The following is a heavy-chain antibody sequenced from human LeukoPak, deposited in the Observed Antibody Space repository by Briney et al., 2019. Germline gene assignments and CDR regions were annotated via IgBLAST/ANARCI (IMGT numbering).Heavy chain of an antibody. D-gene: IGHD3-3*02. CDR3: AKISSH. Sequence: GGSLRLPCVASGFIFSSFGMHWVGQAPGKGLEWVAFIRYDGTTKYYADSVKGRFTISRDNSRNTLYLEMNSLRAEDTAVYYCAKISSHWGQGTLVTVSS. CDR2: IRYDGTTK. J-gene: IGHJ4*02. CDR1: GFIFSSFG. V-gene: IGHV3-30*02.